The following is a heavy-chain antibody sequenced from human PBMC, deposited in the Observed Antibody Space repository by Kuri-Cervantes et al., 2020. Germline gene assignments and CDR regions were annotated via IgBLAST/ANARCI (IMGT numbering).Heavy chain of an antibody. J-gene: IGHJ4*02. CDR3: AKDEQEGFETWGY. V-gene: IGHV3-23*01. CDR2: FSGSGGST. D-gene: IGHD3-10*01. CDR1: GFTFSSYA. Sequence: GGSLRLSCAASGFTFSSYAMSWVRQAPGKGLEWVSAFSGSGGSTYYADSVKGGFTISSDNSKNTLYLQMNSLRAEDTAVYYCAKDEQEGFETWGYWGQGTLVTVSS.